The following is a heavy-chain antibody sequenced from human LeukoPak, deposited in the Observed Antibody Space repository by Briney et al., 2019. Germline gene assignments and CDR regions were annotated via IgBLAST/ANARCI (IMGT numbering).Heavy chain of an antibody. V-gene: IGHV4-59*01. Sequence: SSETLSLTCTVSGGSISSYYWSWIRQPPGKGLEWIGYIYYSGSTNYNPSLKSRVTISVDTSKNQFSLKLSSVTAADAAVYYCARVPRITMVRGVTKSYYFDYWGQGTPVTVSS. CDR2: IYYSGST. CDR1: GGSISSYY. J-gene: IGHJ4*02. D-gene: IGHD3-10*01. CDR3: ARVPRITMVRGVTKSYYFDY.